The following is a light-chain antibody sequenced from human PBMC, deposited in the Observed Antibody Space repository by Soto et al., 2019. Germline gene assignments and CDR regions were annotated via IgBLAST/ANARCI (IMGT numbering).Light chain of an antibody. J-gene: IGKJ1*01. V-gene: IGKV3-15*01. CDR3: QQYNNWPWT. CDR1: QSISDT. Sequence: EIEMTQSPPTLSSSPGGRATLSCRASQSISDTLAWYQQKPGQAPRLLIYSASRRATGFPARFSGSGSGTDFTLTISSLQSEDFAVYYCQQYNNWPWTFGQGTKVDIK. CDR2: SAS.